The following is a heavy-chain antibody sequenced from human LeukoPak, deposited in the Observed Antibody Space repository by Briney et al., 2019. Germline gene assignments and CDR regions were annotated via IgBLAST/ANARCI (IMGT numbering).Heavy chain of an antibody. Sequence: GGSLRLSCAASGFSLSGYWMTWVRQAPGKGLGWVARLHADGVEQNYVDSVTGRFTMSRDNAKNSLDLQMNSLRVEDTAVYYCARGGYSFDYLGQGTLVAVSS. D-gene: IGHD5-18*01. CDR3: ARGGYSFDY. V-gene: IGHV3-7*01. CDR2: LHADGVEQ. CDR1: GFSLSGYW. J-gene: IGHJ4*02.